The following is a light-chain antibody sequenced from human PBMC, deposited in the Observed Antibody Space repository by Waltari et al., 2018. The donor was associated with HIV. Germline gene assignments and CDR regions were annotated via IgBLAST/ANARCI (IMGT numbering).Light chain of an antibody. J-gene: IGLJ2*01. Sequence: QSVLTQPPSVSDAPRQRVTISCSGRTSNIGTTAANWYQQPPGKAPTLLILYVDLLPSGVSGRCSGSKSGPSAARAIGGRQSGDGADDAGGAGDDSLNGPLFGGGTKLTVL. V-gene: IGLV1-36*01. CDR2: YVD. CDR1: TSNIGTTA. CDR3: GAGDDSLNGPL.